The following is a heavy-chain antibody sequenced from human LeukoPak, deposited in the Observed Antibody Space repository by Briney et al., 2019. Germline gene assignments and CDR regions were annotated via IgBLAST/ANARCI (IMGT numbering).Heavy chain of an antibody. D-gene: IGHD2-2*01. V-gene: IGHV3-23*01. J-gene: IGHJ5*02. CDR3: AKGGYCSSTSCPKVPYNWFDP. Sequence: KPGGSLRLSCAASGFSFSSYAMTWVRQAPGKGLEWVSGISGSGGSTYYADSVKGRFTISRDNSKNTLYLQMNSLRAEDTAVYYCAKGGYCSSTSCPKVPYNWFDPWGQGTLVTVSS. CDR1: GFSFSSYA. CDR2: ISGSGGST.